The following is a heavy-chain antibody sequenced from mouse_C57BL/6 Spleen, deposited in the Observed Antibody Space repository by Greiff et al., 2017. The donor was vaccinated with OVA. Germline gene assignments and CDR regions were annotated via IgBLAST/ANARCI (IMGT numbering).Heavy chain of an antibody. Sequence: VKLMESGPGLVAPSQSLSITCTVSGFSLTSYGVHWVRQPPGKGLEWLVVIWSDGSTTYNSALKSRLSISKDNSKSQVFLKMNSLQTDDTAMYYCARLDYDHYAMDYWGQGTSVTVSS. CDR1: GFSLTSYG. D-gene: IGHD2-4*01. J-gene: IGHJ4*01. V-gene: IGHV2-6*03. CDR2: IWSDGST. CDR3: ARLDYDHYAMDY.